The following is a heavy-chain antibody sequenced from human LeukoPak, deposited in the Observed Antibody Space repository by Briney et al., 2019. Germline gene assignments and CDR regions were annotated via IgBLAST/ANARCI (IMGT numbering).Heavy chain of an antibody. D-gene: IGHD2-2*01. CDR3: AGALTITQLKKEQDIELVPAAMSTATYYYAMDV. CDR1: GGSISSYY. CDR2: IYYSGST. Sequence: PSETLSLTCTVYGGSISSYYWSWIRQPPGKGLEWIGYIYYSGSTNYNPSLKSRVTISVDTSKNQFSLKLSSVTAADTAVYYCAGALTITQLKKEQDIELVPAAMSTATYYYAMDVWGQGTRVTVSS. V-gene: IGHV4-59*01. J-gene: IGHJ6*02.